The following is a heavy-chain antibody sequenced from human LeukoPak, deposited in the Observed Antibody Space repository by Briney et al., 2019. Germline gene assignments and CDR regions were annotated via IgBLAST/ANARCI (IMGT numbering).Heavy chain of an antibody. CDR2: ISSSSTYI. J-gene: IGHJ3*02. CDR3: ARDRYGDYVSAFDI. Sequence: PGGSLRLSCAASGFTFSTYSMNWVRQAPGKGLEWVSSISSSSTYISYADSVKGRFSISRDNAKNSLYLQMNSLRAEDTAVYYCARDRYGDYVSAFDIWGQGTMVTVSS. D-gene: IGHD4-17*01. CDR1: GFTFSTYS. V-gene: IGHV3-21*01.